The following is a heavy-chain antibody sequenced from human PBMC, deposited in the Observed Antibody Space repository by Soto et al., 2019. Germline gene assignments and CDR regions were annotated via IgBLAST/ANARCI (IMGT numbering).Heavy chain of an antibody. J-gene: IGHJ4*02. Sequence: KPSETLSLTCTVSGGSISSGDFYWSWIRQPPGKGLELIGNIYYSGSTYYNPSLRSRAIMSVDTSQNQFSLKLSSLTAAATAVYFRDREDAFSDRFDYWGQGALVTVSS. CDR1: GGSISSGDFY. V-gene: IGHV4-30-4*01. D-gene: IGHD2-2*01. CDR3: DREDAFSDRFDY. CDR2: IYYSGST.